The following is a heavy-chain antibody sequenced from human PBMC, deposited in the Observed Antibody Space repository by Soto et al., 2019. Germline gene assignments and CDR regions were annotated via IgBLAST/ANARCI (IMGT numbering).Heavy chain of an antibody. J-gene: IGHJ6*02. Sequence: QVQLVESGGGVVQPGRSLRLSCAASGFTFSSYGMHWVRKAPGKGLEWVAVISYDGSNKYYADSVKGRFTISRDNSKNTPYLQLNSLRAEDTSVYYCAKVTGYDYISYYYSGMDVWGQAITFTVSS. V-gene: IGHV3-30*18. CDR2: ISYDGSNK. CDR1: GFTFSSYG. D-gene: IGHD5-12*01. CDR3: AKVTGYDYISYYYSGMDV.